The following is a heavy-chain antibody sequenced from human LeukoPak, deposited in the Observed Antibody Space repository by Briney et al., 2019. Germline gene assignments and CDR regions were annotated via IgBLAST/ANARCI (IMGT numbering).Heavy chain of an antibody. CDR3: ARDGPAAAGLNAFDI. J-gene: IGHJ3*02. CDR2: INPNSGGT. V-gene: IGHV1-2*02. CDR1: GYTFTGYY. D-gene: IGHD6-13*01. Sequence: ASVKVSCKASGYTFTGYYMHWVRQAPGQGLEWMRWINPNSGGTNYAQKFQGRVTMTRDTSISTAYMELSRLRSDDTAVYYCARDGPAAAGLNAFDIWGQGTMVTVSS.